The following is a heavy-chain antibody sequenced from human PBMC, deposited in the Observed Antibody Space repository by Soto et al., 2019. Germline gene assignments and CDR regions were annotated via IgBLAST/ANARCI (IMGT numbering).Heavy chain of an antibody. Sequence: QVQLQQWGAGLLKPSETLSLTCAVYGGSFSGYYWSWIRQPPGKGLEWIGEINHSGSTNYNPSLKSRVTISVDTSKNQFSLKLSSVTAADTAVYYCARGRAARPLGPWGQGTLVTVSS. CDR1: GGSFSGYY. CDR3: ARGRAARPLGP. D-gene: IGHD3-16*01. CDR2: INHSGST. V-gene: IGHV4-34*01. J-gene: IGHJ5*02.